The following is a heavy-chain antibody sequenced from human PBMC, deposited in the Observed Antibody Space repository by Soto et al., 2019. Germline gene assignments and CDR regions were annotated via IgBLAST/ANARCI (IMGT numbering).Heavy chain of an antibody. CDR1: GYTFTGYY. CDR2: INPNSGGT. J-gene: IGHJ6*01. D-gene: IGHD2-2*02. V-gene: IGHV1-2*04. Sequence: ASVKVSCKASGYTFTGYYMHWVRQAPGQGLEWMGWINPNSGGTNYAQKFQGWVTMTRDTSISTAYMELSRLRSDDTAVYYCARGNCSSTSCYIDYYGMDVWGQGTTVNV. CDR3: ARGNCSSTSCYIDYYGMDV.